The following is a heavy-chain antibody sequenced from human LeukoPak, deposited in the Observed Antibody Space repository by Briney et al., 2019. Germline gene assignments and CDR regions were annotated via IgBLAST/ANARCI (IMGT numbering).Heavy chain of an antibody. D-gene: IGHD4-17*01. J-gene: IGHJ5*02. CDR3: ATVRYDYGDPVGWFDP. V-gene: IGHV3-23*01. Sequence: GGSLRLSCAASGFPFSASAMTWVRQAPGKGLEWVSHILSTGTTYYADSVRGRFTISRDNSKNTLYLLMTSLRADDTAVYYCATVRYDYGDPVGWFDPWGQGTLVTVSS. CDR1: GFPFSASA. CDR2: ILSTGTT.